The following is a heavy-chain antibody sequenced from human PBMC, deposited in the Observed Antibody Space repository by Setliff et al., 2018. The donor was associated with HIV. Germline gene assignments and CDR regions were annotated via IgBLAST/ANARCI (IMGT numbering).Heavy chain of an antibody. CDR2: ISGSGGST. J-gene: IGHJ6*03. CDR1: GFTFSSYA. V-gene: IGHV3-23*01. CDR3: AKDQGGKLWDYYYYMDV. D-gene: IGHD5-18*01. Sequence: PGGSLRLSCAASGFTFSSYAMSWVRQAPGKGLEWVSAISGSGGSTYYADSVKGRFTISRDNSKNTLYLQMNSLRAEDTAVYYCAKDQGGKLWDYYYYMDVWGKGTTVTVSS.